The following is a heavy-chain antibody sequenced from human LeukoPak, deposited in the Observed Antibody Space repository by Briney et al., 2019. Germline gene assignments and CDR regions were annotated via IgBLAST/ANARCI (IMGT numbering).Heavy chain of an antibody. CDR2: IIPILGIA. J-gene: IGHJ6*02. Sequence: SVKVSCKASGGTFSSYAISWVRQAPGQGLEWMGRIIPILGIANYAQKFQGRVTITADKSASTAYMELSSLRSEDTAVYYCARDAVTMAEYGMDVWGQGTAVTVSS. CDR3: ARDAVTMAEYGMDV. V-gene: IGHV1-69*04. D-gene: IGHD3-10*01. CDR1: GGTFSSYA.